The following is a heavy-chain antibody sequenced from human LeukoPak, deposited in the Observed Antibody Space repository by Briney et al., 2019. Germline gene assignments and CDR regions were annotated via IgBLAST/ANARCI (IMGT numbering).Heavy chain of an antibody. D-gene: IGHD5-12*01. Sequence: SETLSLTCTVSGVSISSSNSYWGWIRQPPGKGLEWIGYIYYSGSTNYNPSLKSRVTISVDTSKNQFSLKLSSVTAADTAVYYCARDLGFGSGYDLGYWGQGTLVTVSS. CDR2: IYYSGST. V-gene: IGHV4-61*01. J-gene: IGHJ4*02. CDR3: ARDLGFGSGYDLGY. CDR1: GVSISSSNSY.